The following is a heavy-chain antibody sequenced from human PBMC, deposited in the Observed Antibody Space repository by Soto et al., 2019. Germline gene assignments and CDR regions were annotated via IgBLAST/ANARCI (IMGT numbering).Heavy chain of an antibody. V-gene: IGHV3-23*01. J-gene: IGHJ4*02. CDR2: IGGSDGRT. D-gene: IGHD1-20*01. Sequence: EVQLLESGGGLAQPGGSLRLSCAASGFIFSNSGMTWVRQAPGKGLEWVSAIGGSDGRTYYADSLKGRFTISRDNSKNTLYLQMNSLRAEDTTVYYCANYNIDSGGSGYWGQGTLVTVSS. CDR1: GFIFSNSG. CDR3: ANYNIDSGGSGY.